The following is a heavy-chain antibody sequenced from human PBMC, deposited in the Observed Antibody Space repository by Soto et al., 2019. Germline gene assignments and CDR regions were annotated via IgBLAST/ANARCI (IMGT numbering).Heavy chain of an antibody. CDR3: AKDWTDYYDSSGYYSNYYYYGMDV. CDR1: GFTFSSYG. J-gene: IGHJ6*02. D-gene: IGHD3-22*01. Sequence: GGSLRLSCAASGFTFSSYGMHWVRQAPGKGLEWVAVISYDGSNKYYADSVKGRFTISRDNSKNTLYLQMNSLRAEDTAVYYCAKDWTDYYDSSGYYSNYYYYGMDVWGQGTTVTVSS. CDR2: ISYDGSNK. V-gene: IGHV3-30*18.